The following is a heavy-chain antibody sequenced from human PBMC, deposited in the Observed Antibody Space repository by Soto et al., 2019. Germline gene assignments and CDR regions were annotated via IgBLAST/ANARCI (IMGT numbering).Heavy chain of an antibody. CDR2: IIPILGIA. V-gene: IGHV1-69*02. Sequence: SVKVSCKASGGTFSSYTISWVRQAPGQGLEWMGRIIPILGIANYAQKFQGRVTITADKSTSTAYMELSSLRSEDTAVYYCARGVVVVAATHDYYYYMDVWGKGTTVTVSS. CDR1: GGTFSSYT. J-gene: IGHJ6*03. CDR3: ARGVVVVAATHDYYYYMDV. D-gene: IGHD2-15*01.